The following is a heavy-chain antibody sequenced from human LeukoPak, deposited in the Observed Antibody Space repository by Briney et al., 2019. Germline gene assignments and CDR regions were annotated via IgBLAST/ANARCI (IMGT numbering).Heavy chain of an antibody. Sequence: ASVKVSCKASGYSFTAYYMHWVRQAPGQGLEWMGWINPNSGGTNYAQKFQGRVTMTRDTSITTAYMELSRLKSDDTAVYYCANPEGKIFVPNSLSGPWFGPWGQGTLVTVSS. CDR2: INPNSGGT. J-gene: IGHJ5*02. CDR3: ANPEGKIFVPNSLSGPWFGP. V-gene: IGHV1-2*02. D-gene: IGHD3-9*01. CDR1: GYSFTAYY.